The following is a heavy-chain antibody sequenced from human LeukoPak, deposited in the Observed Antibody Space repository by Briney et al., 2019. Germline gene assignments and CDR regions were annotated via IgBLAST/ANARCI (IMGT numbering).Heavy chain of an antibody. V-gene: IGHV3-7*01. CDR2: IKEDGSEI. J-gene: IGHJ3*02. Sequence: GGSLRLSCAASGFNFSTYWMTWVRQVPGKGLEWVANIKEDGSEIYYVDAVKGRFSISRDNAKTSLYLQMNNLSVADTAVYYCARDGGRAVAGDSFDIWGQGTMVTVSS. CDR3: ARDGGRAVAGDSFDI. D-gene: IGHD6-19*01. CDR1: GFNFSTYW.